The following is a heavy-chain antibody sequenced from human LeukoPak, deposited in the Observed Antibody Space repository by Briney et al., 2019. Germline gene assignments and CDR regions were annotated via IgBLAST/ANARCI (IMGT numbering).Heavy chain of an antibody. V-gene: IGHV3-7*01. J-gene: IGHJ4*02. D-gene: IGHD4-17*01. CDR1: GFTFSNYW. CDR3: AGRMTTVTEGPFDY. CDR2: IKQDGSEK. Sequence: PGGSLRLSCAASGFTFSNYWMTWVRQAPGKGLEWVANIKQDGSEKYYVDSVKGRFTISRDNAKNSLYLQMNSLRAEDTAVYYCAGRMTTVTEGPFDYWGQGTLVTVSS.